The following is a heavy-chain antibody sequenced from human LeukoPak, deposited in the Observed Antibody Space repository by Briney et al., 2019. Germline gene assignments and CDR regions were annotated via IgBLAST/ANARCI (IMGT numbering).Heavy chain of an antibody. J-gene: IGHJ4*02. CDR3: ARFTRGYSYGSADY. CDR1: GFTFSSYS. CDR2: ISSSSSTI. Sequence: GGSLRLSCAASGFTFSSYSMNWVRQAPGKGLEWVSYISSSSSTIYHADSVKGRFTISRDNAKNSLYLQMNSLRAEDTAVYYCARFTRGYSYGSADYWGQGTLVTVSS. V-gene: IGHV3-48*04. D-gene: IGHD5-18*01.